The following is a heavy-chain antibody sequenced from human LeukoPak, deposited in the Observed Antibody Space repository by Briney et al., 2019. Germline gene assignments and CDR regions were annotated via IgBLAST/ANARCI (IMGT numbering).Heavy chain of an antibody. CDR2: IRYDGSNK. CDR3: AKTSGIFWSVYYSADHFDY. V-gene: IGHV3-30*02. D-gene: IGHD3-3*01. CDR1: GFTFSSYG. J-gene: IGHJ4*02. Sequence: PGGSLRLSCAASGFTFSSYGMHWVRQAPGKGLEWVAFIRYDGSNKYYADSVKGRFTISRDNSKNTLYLQMNSLRAEDTAVYYCAKTSGIFWSVYYSADHFDYWGQGTLVTVSS.